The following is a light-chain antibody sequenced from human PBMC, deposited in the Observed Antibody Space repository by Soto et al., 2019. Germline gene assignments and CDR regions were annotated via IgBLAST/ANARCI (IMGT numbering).Light chain of an antibody. CDR3: MQGTQFPLS. CDR2: QVS. Sequence: DIVMTQTPLSSPVTLGQPASISCRSSQSLVHNNGYTYLSWLQQRPGQPPRLLIYQVSNRFSGVPDRFSGSGAGTDFTLKISRVEVEDVGIYYCMQGTQFPLSLGQGTRLEIK. V-gene: IGKV2-24*01. CDR1: QSLVHNNGYTY. J-gene: IGKJ5*01.